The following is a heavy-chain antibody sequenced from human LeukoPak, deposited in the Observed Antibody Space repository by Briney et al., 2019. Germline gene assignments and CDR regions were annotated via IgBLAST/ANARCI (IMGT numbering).Heavy chain of an antibody. CDR1: GFTFSSYE. J-gene: IGHJ6*03. D-gene: IGHD2/OR15-2a*01. CDR2: ISSSSTI. CDR3: AKDGSMPWGYYMDV. V-gene: IGHV3-48*03. Sequence: GGSLRLSCAASGFTFSSYEMNWVRQAPGKGLEWVSYISSSSTIYYADSVKGRFTISRDNAKNSLYLEMDSLRAEDTAVYYCAKDGSMPWGYYMDVWGKGTTVTISS.